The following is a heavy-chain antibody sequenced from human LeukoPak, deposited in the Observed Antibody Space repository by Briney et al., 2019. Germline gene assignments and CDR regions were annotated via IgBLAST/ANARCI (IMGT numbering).Heavy chain of an antibody. Sequence: SGPTLVNPTQPLPLTCTFSGFSLSTSGVGVGWIRQPPRKALEWLALIYWDDDKRYSPSLKSRLTITKDTSKNQVVLTMTNMDPVDTATYYCAHRHPDGDTAVWGQGTLVTVSS. D-gene: IGHD4-17*01. CDR3: AHRHPDGDTAV. V-gene: IGHV2-5*02. CDR1: GFSLSTSGVG. CDR2: IYWDDDK. J-gene: IGHJ4*02.